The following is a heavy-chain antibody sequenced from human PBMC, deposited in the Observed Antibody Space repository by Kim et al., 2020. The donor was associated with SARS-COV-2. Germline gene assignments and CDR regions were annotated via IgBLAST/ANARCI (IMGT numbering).Heavy chain of an antibody. CDR1: GGTFSSYA. J-gene: IGHJ4*02. CDR3: AREDDSSGYLDY. D-gene: IGHD3-22*01. Sequence: SVKVSCKASGGTFSSYAISWVRQAPGQGLEWMGGIIPIFGTANYAQKFQGRVTITADESTSTAYMELSSLRSEDTAVYYCAREDDSSGYLDYWGQGTLVTVSS. CDR2: IIPIFGTA. V-gene: IGHV1-69*13.